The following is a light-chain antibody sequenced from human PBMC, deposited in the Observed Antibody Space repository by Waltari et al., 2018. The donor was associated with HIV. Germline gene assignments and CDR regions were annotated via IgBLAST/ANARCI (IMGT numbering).Light chain of an antibody. CDR1: SPHIGRNY. Sequence: QSVLTHPPSASGTPGQRVTISCSGSSPHIGRNYVYWYQQLPGTAPKLLISRNNQRPSGGSDRFSGSKSGTSASLAISGLRSEDEADYYCAAWDDSLSGAVFGGGTQLTVL. J-gene: IGLJ7*01. CDR3: AAWDDSLSGAV. V-gene: IGLV1-47*01. CDR2: RNN.